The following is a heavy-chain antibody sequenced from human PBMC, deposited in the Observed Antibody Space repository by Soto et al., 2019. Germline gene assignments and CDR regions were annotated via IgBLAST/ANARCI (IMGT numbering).Heavy chain of an antibody. J-gene: IGHJ6*02. Sequence: ASVKVSCKASGYTFTGYYMHWVRQAPGQGLEWMGWINPNSGGTNYAQKFQGWVTMTRDTSISTAYMELSRPRSDDTAVYYCARASYSSSSEGSYYYYYGMDVWGQGATVTVSS. D-gene: IGHD6-6*01. V-gene: IGHV1-2*04. CDR1: GYTFTGYY. CDR3: ARASYSSSSEGSYYYYYGMDV. CDR2: INPNSGGT.